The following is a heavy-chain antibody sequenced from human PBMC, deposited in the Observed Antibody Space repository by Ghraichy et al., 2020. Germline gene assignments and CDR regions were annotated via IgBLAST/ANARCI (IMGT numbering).Heavy chain of an antibody. CDR3: ARGGWLQRLGPNY. CDR1: SGSFSGYD. Sequence: SETLSLTCTVSSGSFSGYDWSWIRQPPGKGLEWIGNIFYSGSTNYNPALESRVAISVDTSKNQFSLRLSSVTAADTAVYYCARGGWLQRLGPNYWGQGTLVTVSS. D-gene: IGHD5-24*01. CDR2: IFYSGST. J-gene: IGHJ4*02. V-gene: IGHV4-59*08.